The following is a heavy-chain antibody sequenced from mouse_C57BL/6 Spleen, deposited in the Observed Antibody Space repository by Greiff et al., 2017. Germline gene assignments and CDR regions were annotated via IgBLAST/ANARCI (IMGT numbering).Heavy chain of an antibody. Sequence: EVQLQQSGPELVKPGASVKIPCKASGYTFTDYNMDWVKQSHGKSLEWIGDINPNNGGPIYNQKFKGKATLTVDKSSSTAYMELRSLTSEDTAVYYCARTYGNYWYCDVWGTGTTVTVSS. CDR1: GYTFTDYN. D-gene: IGHD2-1*01. CDR2: INPNNGGP. V-gene: IGHV1-18*01. J-gene: IGHJ1*03. CDR3: ARTYGNYWYCDV.